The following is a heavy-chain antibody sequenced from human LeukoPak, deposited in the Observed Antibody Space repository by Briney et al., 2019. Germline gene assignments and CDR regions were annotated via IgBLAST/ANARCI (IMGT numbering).Heavy chain of an antibody. CDR2: TYPGDSDT. J-gene: IGHJ5*02. D-gene: IGHD2-2*01. V-gene: IGHV5-51*01. CDR3: ARHVRRYCSSTSCFGWFDP. CDR1: GYSFTSYW. Sequence: GESLKISCKGSGYSFTSYWIGWVRQMPGKGLEWMGITYPGDSDTRYSPSFQGQVTISADKFISTAYLQWSSLKASDTAMYYCARHVRRYCSSTSCFGWFDPWGQGTLVTVSS.